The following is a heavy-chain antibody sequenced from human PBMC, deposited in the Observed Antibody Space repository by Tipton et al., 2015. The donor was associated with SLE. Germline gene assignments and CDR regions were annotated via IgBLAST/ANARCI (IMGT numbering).Heavy chain of an antibody. Sequence: TLSLTCAVYGGSFSGYYWSWIRQPPGKGLEWSGEINHIGSTNYNPSLKSRVTISVDTSKNQFSLKLSSVTAAETAVYYCARDGRGYSGYDGLWGRGTLVTVSS. CDR2: INHIGST. CDR1: GGSFSGYY. CDR3: ARDGRGYSGYDGL. D-gene: IGHD5-12*01. J-gene: IGHJ2*01. V-gene: IGHV4-34*01.